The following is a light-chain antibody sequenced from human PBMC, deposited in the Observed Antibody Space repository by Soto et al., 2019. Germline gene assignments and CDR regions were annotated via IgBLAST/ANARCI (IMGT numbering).Light chain of an antibody. CDR1: QSVNSN. Sequence: EIVMTQSPATLSVSPGERVTLSCRASQSVNSNLAWYQQKPGQTPKLLIYVASTRATGIPARFSGSGSGTECTLTISSLQSEDFAIYYFQQYNAWPLTFGGGTMLEFK. CDR3: QQYNAWPLT. CDR2: VAS. V-gene: IGKV3-15*01. J-gene: IGKJ4*01.